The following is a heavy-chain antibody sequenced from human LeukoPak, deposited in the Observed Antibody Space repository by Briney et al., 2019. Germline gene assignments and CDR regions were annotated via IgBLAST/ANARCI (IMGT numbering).Heavy chain of an antibody. CDR3: ARYISSGLDY. CDR2: IYYTGST. Sequence: SETLSLTCTVSGGSISSCYWSWIRQPPGKGLEGMGYIYYTGSTNYNPSLKSRVTISVDTSKNQFSLKLSYVNAADTAVYYCARYISSGLDYWGQGTLVTVSS. V-gene: IGHV4-59*08. D-gene: IGHD6-6*01. J-gene: IGHJ4*02. CDR1: GGSISSCY.